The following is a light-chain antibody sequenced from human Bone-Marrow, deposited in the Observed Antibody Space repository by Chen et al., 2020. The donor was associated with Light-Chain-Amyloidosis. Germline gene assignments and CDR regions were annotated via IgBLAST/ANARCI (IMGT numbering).Light chain of an antibody. CDR2: RNN. Sequence: SVMRQPPAASWRGGHRATLSWSGASSNIGINYVYWYQHFPEAAPNLLIHRNNQRPSGLPDRFAATKAVSSSFRAIRGLRSQDDSSYYSAPWDLPLSGFLFGTGTKVVVL. CDR1: SSNIGINY. J-gene: IGLJ1*01. CDR3: APWDLPLSGFL. V-gene: IGLV1-47*01.